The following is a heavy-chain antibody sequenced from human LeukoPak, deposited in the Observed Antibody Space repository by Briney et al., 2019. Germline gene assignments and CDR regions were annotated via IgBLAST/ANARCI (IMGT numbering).Heavy chain of an antibody. D-gene: IGHD6-19*01. V-gene: IGHV3-7*04. J-gene: IGHJ6*02. CDR3: ARGPQWLVRNCYYYGMDV. CDR1: GLTFSSYW. CDR2: IKQDGSEK. Sequence: GGSLRLSCAASGLTFSSYWMSWVRQAPGKGLEWVANIKQDGSEKYYVDTVKGRFTISRDNAKNTLYLQMNSLRAEDTAVYYCARGPQWLVRNCYYYGMDVWGQGTTVTVSS.